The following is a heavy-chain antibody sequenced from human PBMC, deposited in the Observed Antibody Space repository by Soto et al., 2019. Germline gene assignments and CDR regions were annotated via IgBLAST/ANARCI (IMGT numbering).Heavy chain of an antibody. CDR1: SGSISSSNW. CDR2: IYHSGST. CDR3: ARGYSGSYSNYYYYYMDV. Sequence: ASQTLSLTCAVSSGSISSSNWWSWVRQPPGKGLEWIGEIYHSGSTNYNPSLKSRVTISVDKSKNQFSLKLSSVTAADTAVYYCARGYSGSYSNYYYYYMDVWGKGTTVTVSS. D-gene: IGHD3-10*01. J-gene: IGHJ6*03. V-gene: IGHV4-4*02.